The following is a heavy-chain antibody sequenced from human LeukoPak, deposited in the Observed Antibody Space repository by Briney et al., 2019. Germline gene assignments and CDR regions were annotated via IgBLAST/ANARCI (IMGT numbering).Heavy chain of an antibody. V-gene: IGHV4-61*10. J-gene: IGHJ4*02. D-gene: IGHD3-22*01. CDR3: ARGSHDSSGYYVGFDY. CDR2: IYYSGST. CDR1: GGSISSASYY. Sequence: SETLSLTCTVSGGSISSASYYWSWIRQPAGKGLEWIGYIYYSGSTNYNPSLKSRVTISVDTSKNQFSLKLSSVTAADTAVYYCARGSHDSSGYYVGFDYWGQGTLVTVSS.